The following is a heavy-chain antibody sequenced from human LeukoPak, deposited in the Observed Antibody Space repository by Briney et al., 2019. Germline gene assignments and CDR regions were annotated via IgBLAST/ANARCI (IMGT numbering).Heavy chain of an antibody. V-gene: IGHV1-18*01. Sequence: ASVTVSCKASGYIFINYSISWVRQPPGQGLEWMGWISPYNGHTNYAPNLQDRLTMTTDTSTSTTYMELRSLRSDDTAVYYCAKTRDIVLNEYWGQGTLVTVSS. D-gene: IGHD2-21*01. J-gene: IGHJ4*02. CDR3: AKTRDIVLNEY. CDR2: ISPYNGHT. CDR1: GYIFINYS.